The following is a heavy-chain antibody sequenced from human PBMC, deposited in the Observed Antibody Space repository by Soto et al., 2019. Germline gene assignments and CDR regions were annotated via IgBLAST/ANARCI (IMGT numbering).Heavy chain of an antibody. J-gene: IGHJ4*02. V-gene: IGHV3-23*01. CDR1: GFTFSTYG. CDR3: EKSKRNTERFDD. Sequence: SLSLSCAASGFTFSTYGISWFRQAPGKWLGWISGISASGGSTYYADSVKGRFTISRDNSKSTMYLQMNSLRAEDTALYDCEKSKRNTERFDDWGLGTPVPAPS. CDR2: ISASGGST. D-gene: IGHD1-1*01.